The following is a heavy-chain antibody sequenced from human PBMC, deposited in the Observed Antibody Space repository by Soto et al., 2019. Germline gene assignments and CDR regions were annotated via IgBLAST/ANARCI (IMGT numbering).Heavy chain of an antibody. V-gene: IGHV3-23*01. CDR3: AKAYSPYCSSTSCYYFDY. J-gene: IGHJ4*02. CDR2: ISGSGGST. D-gene: IGHD2-2*01. Sequence: GGSMRLSCAASGFTFSSYAVSWVRQAPGKGLEWVSAISGSGGSTYYADSVKGRFTISRDNSKNTLYLQMNSLRAEDTAVYYCAKAYSPYCSSTSCYYFDYWGQGTLVTVSS. CDR1: GFTFSSYA.